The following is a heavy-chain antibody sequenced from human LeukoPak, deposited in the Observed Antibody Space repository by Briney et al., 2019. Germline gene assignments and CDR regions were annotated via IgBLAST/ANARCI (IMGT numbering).Heavy chain of an antibody. J-gene: IGHJ5*02. CDR3: ASGYYDSSGYRIWFDP. Sequence: SQTLSLTCAVSGGSINSGGYSWSWIRQPPGKGLEWIGYIYHSGSTYYNPSLKSRVPISVDRSKNQFSLKLSSVTAADTAVYYCASGYYDSSGYRIWFDPWGQGTLVTVSS. D-gene: IGHD3-22*01. CDR1: GGSINSGGYS. V-gene: IGHV4-30-2*01. CDR2: IYHSGST.